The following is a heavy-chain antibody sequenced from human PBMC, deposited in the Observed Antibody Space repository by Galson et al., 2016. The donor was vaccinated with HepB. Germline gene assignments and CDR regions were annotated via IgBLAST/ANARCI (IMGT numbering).Heavy chain of an antibody. D-gene: IGHD2-15*01. CDR3: AKDEKDQWWYFDY. Sequence: SLRLSCAASGFTFSYAWLSWVRQAPGKRLEWVSAISGSGDTTYYADSVKGRFTISRDNSKNTLYLQINSLRAEDTAVYYCAKDEKDQWWYFDYWGQGALVTVSS. V-gene: IGHV3-23*01. CDR2: ISGSGDTT. J-gene: IGHJ4*02. CDR1: GFTFSYAW.